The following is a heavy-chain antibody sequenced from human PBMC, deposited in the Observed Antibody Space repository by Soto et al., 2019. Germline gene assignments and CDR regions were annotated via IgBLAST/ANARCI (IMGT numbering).Heavy chain of an antibody. CDR3: ARGTGSGSFLIDY. D-gene: IGHD3-10*01. CDR2: IWSDGSYE. V-gene: IGHV3-33*01. Sequence: QVQLVESGGGVVQPGRSLRLSCAASGFIFSNYAMHWVRQAPGQGLEWVALIWSDGSYENYAESVKGRFTISRDNSKNTLYVQMNSLRLEETAVYFCARGTGSGSFLIDYWGQGTLVTVSS. J-gene: IGHJ4*02. CDR1: GFIFSNYA.